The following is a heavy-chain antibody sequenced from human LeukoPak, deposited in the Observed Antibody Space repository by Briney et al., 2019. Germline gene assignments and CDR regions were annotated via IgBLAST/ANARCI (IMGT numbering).Heavy chain of an antibody. D-gene: IGHD2-2*01. CDR1: GGSFSGYY. CDR3: ARVGYCSSTSCYFSRSAFDI. Sequence: PSETLSLTCAVYGGSFSGYYWSWIRQPPGKGLGWIGEINHSGSTNYNPSLKSRVTISVDTSKNQFSLKLSSVTAADTAVYYCARVGYCSSTSCYFSRSAFDIWGQGTMVTVSS. J-gene: IGHJ3*02. CDR2: INHSGST. V-gene: IGHV4-34*01.